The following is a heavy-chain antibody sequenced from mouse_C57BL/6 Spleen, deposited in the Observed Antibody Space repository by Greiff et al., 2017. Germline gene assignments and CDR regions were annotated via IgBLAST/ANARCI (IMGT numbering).Heavy chain of an antibody. Sequence: EVQLVESGEGLVKPGGSLKLSCAASGFTFSSYAMSWVRQTPEKRLEWVAYISSGGDYIYYADTVKGRFTISRDNARNTLYLQMSSLKSEDTAMYYCTRAQLTGSYFDYWGQGTTLTVSS. CDR1: GFTFSSYA. J-gene: IGHJ2*01. V-gene: IGHV5-9-1*02. CDR3: TRAQLTGSYFDY. CDR2: ISSGGDYI. D-gene: IGHD4-1*01.